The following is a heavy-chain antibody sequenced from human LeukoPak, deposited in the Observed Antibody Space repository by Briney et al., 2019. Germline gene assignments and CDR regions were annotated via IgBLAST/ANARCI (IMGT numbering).Heavy chain of an antibody. D-gene: IGHD6-13*01. Sequence: GASVKVSCNPSGYTFTGYYLHWVRQAPGQGREWIGWINPNSGATDYAQRFQGGVTMTRDTSISTAYMELNSLTSADTAVYFCARGPHIAAAGTGPQTYWGQGTLVTVSS. CDR3: ARGPHIAAAGTGPQTY. J-gene: IGHJ4*02. V-gene: IGHV1-2*02. CDR2: INPNSGAT. CDR1: GYTFTGYY.